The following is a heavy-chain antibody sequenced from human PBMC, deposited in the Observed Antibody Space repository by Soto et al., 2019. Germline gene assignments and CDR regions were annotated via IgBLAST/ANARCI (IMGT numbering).Heavy chain of an antibody. CDR3: ARPPGYISDWYYFDL. D-gene: IGHD3-9*01. CDR2: ISPRSGGT. Sequence: ASVKVSCKASGYTFIDYYMHWVRQAPGQGFEGMGRISPRSGGTSYAQKFQGRVTMTWDTSLNTAYMELSSPISEDTAVYYCARPPGYISDWYYFDLWGQGTLVTVSS. CDR1: GYTFIDYY. V-gene: IGHV1-2*02. J-gene: IGHJ4*02.